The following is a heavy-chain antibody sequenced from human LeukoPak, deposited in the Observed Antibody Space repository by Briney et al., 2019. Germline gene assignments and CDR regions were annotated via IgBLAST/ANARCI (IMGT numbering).Heavy chain of an antibody. Sequence: SETLSLTCTVSGASISSYYWSWIRQPPAEGLEWIGYIDYSGSTNYNPSLKSRVIISVDTSKTQFSLKLSSVTAADTAVYYCARHYYSDPFDYWGQGTLVTVSS. CDR1: GASISSYY. J-gene: IGHJ4*02. D-gene: IGHD4-17*01. V-gene: IGHV4-59*01. CDR2: IDYSGST. CDR3: ARHYYSDPFDY.